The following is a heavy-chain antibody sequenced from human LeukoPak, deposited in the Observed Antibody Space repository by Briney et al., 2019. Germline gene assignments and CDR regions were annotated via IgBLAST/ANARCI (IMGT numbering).Heavy chain of an antibody. J-gene: IGHJ1*01. CDR1: GGSIRSSSYY. V-gene: IGHV4-39*01. Sequence: PSETLPLTCTVSGGSIRSSSYYWDWIRQPPGKGLECVGNIYPTGTTYYNPSLKSRVTISIDTSKSQFSLRLSSVTAADTAVYYCVQNIPGTIEHWGQGTLVTVSS. CDR2: IYPTGTT. CDR3: VQNIPGTIEH. D-gene: IGHD1-7*01.